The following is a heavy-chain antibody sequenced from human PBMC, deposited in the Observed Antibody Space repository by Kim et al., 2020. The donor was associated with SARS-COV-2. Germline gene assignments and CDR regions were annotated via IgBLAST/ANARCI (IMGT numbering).Heavy chain of an antibody. CDR2: IWYDGSNK. CDR3: AKDGGKFRAFDI. V-gene: IGHV3-33*06. J-gene: IGHJ3*02. Sequence: GGSLRLSCAASGFTFSSYAMHWVRQAPGKGLEWVAVIWYDGSNKYYADSVKGRFTISRDNSKNTLYLQMNSLRAEDTAVYYCAKDGGKFRAFDIWGQGTMVTVSS. CDR1: GFTFSSYA. D-gene: IGHD3-16*01.